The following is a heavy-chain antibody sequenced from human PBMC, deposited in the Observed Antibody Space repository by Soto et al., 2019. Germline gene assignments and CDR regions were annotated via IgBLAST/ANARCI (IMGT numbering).Heavy chain of an antibody. J-gene: IGHJ4*02. CDR3: ARTHWVSGTEY. Sequence: QVQLQESGPGLVKPSETLSLTCTVSGGSMTGYFWTWIRQSAGQGLEWIGHVYNSGKTDYNPSLPSRITMAVDTSKREFSLKVKSVTAADTAVYYCARTHWVSGTEYWGQGTLVTVSS. CDR1: GGSMTGYF. V-gene: IGHV4-4*07. CDR2: VYNSGKT. D-gene: IGHD7-27*01.